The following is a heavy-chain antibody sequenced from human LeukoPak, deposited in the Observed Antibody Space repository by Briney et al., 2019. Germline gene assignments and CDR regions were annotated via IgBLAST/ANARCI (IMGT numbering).Heavy chain of an antibody. CDR3: ARIGYSSSCFDY. CDR2: IKQDGSEK. V-gene: IGHV3-7*01. Sequence: GGSLRLSCAASGFTFSNYWMSWVRQAPEKGLEWVANIKQDGSEKYYVDSVKGRFTISRDNAKNSLYLQMNSLRVEDTAVYYCARIGYSSSCFDYWGQGTLVTVSS. J-gene: IGHJ4*02. D-gene: IGHD6-19*01. CDR1: GFTFSNYW.